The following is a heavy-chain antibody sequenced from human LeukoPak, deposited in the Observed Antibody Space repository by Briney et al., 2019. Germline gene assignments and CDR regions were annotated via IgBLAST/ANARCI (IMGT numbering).Heavy chain of an antibody. CDR3: ARGIHFVWYGGGYFDY. CDR1: GGSFSGYY. V-gene: IGHV4-34*01. J-gene: IGHJ4*02. CDR2: INHSGST. D-gene: IGHD6-13*01. Sequence: PSETLSLTCAVYGGSFSGYYWSWIRQPPGKGLEWVGEINHSGSTNYNPSLKSRVTISVDTSKNQFSLKLSSVTAADTAVYYCARGIHFVWYGGGYFDYWGQGTLVTVSS.